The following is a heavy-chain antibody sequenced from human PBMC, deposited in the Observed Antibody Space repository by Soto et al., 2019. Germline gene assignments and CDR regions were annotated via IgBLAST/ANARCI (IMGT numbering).Heavy chain of an antibody. D-gene: IGHD6-19*01. J-gene: IGHJ4*02. CDR2: ISAYNGNT. CDR3: ARDPPEGYSSGWATVFDY. CDR1: GYTFTSYG. V-gene: IGHV1-18*01. Sequence: ASVKVSCKASGYTFTSYGISWVRQAPGQGLEWMGWISAYNGNTNYAQKLQGRVTMTTDTSTSTAYMELRSLRSDDTAVYYCARDPPEGYSSGWATVFDYWGQGTLVTVSS.